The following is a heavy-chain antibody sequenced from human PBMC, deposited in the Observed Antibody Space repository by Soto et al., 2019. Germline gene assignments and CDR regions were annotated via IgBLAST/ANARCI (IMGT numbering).Heavy chain of an antibody. V-gene: IGHV3-23*01. CDR1: GFTFSNYA. Sequence: GGSLRLSCAASGFTFSNYAVTWVRQAPGKGLEWVSTISGSGGSTYYADSVKGRFTISRDNSKNTLYLQMNSLRAEDTAVYYCAKEKISTSCCNWFDPWGDYYGMDVWGQGTTVTVSS. D-gene: IGHD2-2*01. J-gene: IGHJ6*02. CDR3: AKEKISTSCCNWFDPWGDYYGMDV. CDR2: ISGSGGST.